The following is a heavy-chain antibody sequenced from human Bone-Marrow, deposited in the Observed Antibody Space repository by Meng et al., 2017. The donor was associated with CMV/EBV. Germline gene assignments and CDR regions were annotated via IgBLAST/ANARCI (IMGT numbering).Heavy chain of an antibody. CDR2: INPSGGST. D-gene: IGHD4-17*01. V-gene: IGHV1-46*01. CDR3: ARDPNDYGDYSWFDP. Sequence: ASVKVSCKASGYTFTSYYMHWVRQAPGQGLEWMGIINPSGGSTSYAQKFQGRGTMTRDTSTSTVYMELSSLRSEDTAVYYCARDPNDYGDYSWFDPWGQGTLVTVSS. CDR1: GYTFTSYY. J-gene: IGHJ5*02.